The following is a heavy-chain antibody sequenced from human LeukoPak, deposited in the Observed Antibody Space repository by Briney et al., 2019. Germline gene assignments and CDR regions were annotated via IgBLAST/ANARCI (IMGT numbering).Heavy chain of an antibody. J-gene: IGHJ4*02. V-gene: IGHV4-61*02. D-gene: IGHD3-10*01. CDR3: ARQRDYGSGSYLY. Sequence: PSETLSLTCTVSGGSISSGSYYWSWIRQPAGKGLEWIGRIYTRGSINYNPSLKSRVTISIDTSKNQFSLKLSSVTAADTAVYYCARQRDYGSGSYLYWGQGTLVTVSS. CDR2: IYTRGSI. CDR1: GGSISSGSYY.